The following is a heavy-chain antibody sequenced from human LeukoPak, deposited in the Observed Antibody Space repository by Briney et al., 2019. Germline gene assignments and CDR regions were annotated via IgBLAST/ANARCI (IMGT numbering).Heavy chain of an antibody. J-gene: IGHJ3*02. D-gene: IGHD3-9*01. V-gene: IGHV3-23*01. Sequence: GGSLRLSCAASGFTFSSYAMSWVRQAPGKGLEWVSAISGSGGSTYYADSVKGRFTISRDNSKNTLYLQMNSLRAEDTAVYYCAKDLADILTGYYTVRNDAFDIWGQGTMVTVSS. CDR3: AKDLADILTGYYTVRNDAFDI. CDR1: GFTFSSYA. CDR2: ISGSGGST.